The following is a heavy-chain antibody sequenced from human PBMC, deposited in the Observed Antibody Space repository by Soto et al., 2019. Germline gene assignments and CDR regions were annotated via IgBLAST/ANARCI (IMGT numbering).Heavy chain of an antibody. V-gene: IGHV4-61*03. D-gene: IGHD2-8*01. Sequence: PSETLSLTCTVSGGSVNSGGYYWSWIRQPPGKGLEWIGFIFYNGGTSYNPSLGRRVTISADTSKTLFSLNLNFVTAADTAVYYCARGDHGPRRFYFHTCGQGTLVTVYS. CDR1: GGSVNSGGYY. J-gene: IGHJ4*02. CDR3: ARGDHGPRRFYFHT. CDR2: IFYNGGT.